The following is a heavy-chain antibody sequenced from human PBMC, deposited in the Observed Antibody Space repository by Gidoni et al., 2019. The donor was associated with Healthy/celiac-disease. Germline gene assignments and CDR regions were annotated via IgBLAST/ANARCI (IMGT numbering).Heavy chain of an antibody. J-gene: IGHJ6*02. CDR1: GFTFRSYA. CDR2: ISYDGSNK. Sequence: VQLLEAGGGVAQPGRSLRHSCAASGFTFRSYALHWVRQAPGKGLEWVAVISYDGSNKYYADSVKGRFTISRDNSKNTLYLQMNSLRAEDTAVYYCARGDFWSGLYYYDGMDVWGQGTTVTVSS. V-gene: IGHV3-30-3*01. CDR3: ARGDFWSGLYYYDGMDV. D-gene: IGHD3-3*01.